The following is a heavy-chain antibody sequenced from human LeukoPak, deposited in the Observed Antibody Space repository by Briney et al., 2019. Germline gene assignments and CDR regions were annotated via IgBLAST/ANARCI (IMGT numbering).Heavy chain of an antibody. V-gene: IGHV4-4*07. CDR2: IYTSGST. CDR1: GGSISSYY. CDR3: ARDLDWNYVMWFDP. D-gene: IGHD1-7*01. J-gene: IGHJ5*02. Sequence: PSETLSLTCTVSGGSISSYYWRWIRQPAGKGLEWIGRIYTSGSTNYNPSLKSRVTMSVDTSKNQFSLKLSSVTAADTAVYYCARDLDWNYVMWFDPWGQGTLVTVSS.